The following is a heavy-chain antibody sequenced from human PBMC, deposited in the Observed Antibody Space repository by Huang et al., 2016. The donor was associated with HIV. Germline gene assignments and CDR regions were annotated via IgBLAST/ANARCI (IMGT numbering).Heavy chain of an antibody. V-gene: IGHV3-30*18. CDR1: GFTFNNFG. J-gene: IGHJ4*02. D-gene: IGHD2-15*01. Sequence: QVQLVESGGGVVKPGRSLRLSCVASGFTFNNFGMHWVRQAPGKGVVWVGFISYDGSNGRYSESVKGRFTISRDNPMDTLYLQMNSLRPDDTAVYYCAKESRWYSDLDNWGQGTLVTVSS. CDR2: ISYDGSNG. CDR3: AKESRWYSDLDN.